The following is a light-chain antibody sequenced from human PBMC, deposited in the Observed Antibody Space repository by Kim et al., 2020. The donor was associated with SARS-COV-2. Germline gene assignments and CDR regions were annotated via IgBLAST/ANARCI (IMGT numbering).Light chain of an antibody. CDR1: SRDVGNYNY. CDR3: CSYAGNNILV. V-gene: IGLV2-11*01. Sequence: QSALTQPRSVSGSPGQSVTISCTGTSRDVGNYNYVSWYQQYPGKAPTLLIYDVTKRLSGVSYRFSGSKSGNTASLTISGLQAEDDGDYYCCSYAGNNILVFGGGTQLTVL. CDR2: DVT. J-gene: IGLJ2*01.